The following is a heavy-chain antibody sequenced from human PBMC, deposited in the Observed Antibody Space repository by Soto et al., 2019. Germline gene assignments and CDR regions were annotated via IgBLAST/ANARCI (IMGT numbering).Heavy chain of an antibody. D-gene: IGHD3-3*01. CDR2: ISYDGSNK. V-gene: IGHV3-30-3*01. J-gene: IGHJ6*02. CDR1: GCKCGSFG. CDR3: ARSRTIFGVVIPYGYYYGMDV. Sequence: PGVPQRLPWSAAGCKCGSFGGRRVLQTTDKGLEWVAVISYDGSNKYYADSVKGRFTISRDNSKNTLYLQMNSLRAEDTAVYYCARSRTIFGVVIPYGYYYGMDVWGHGTTVTV.